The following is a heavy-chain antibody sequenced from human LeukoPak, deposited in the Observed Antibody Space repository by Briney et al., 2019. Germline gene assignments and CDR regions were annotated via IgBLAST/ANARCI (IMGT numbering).Heavy chain of an antibody. CDR1: GFTFSYYT. J-gene: IGHJ4*02. Sequence: PGGSLRLSCAASGFTFSYYTMNWVRQAPGKGLEWVSSISSSSSYIYYADSVKGRFTISRDNAKDSLYLQMNSLRAEDTAVYYCARGLDYYDSSGYYYYWGQGTLVTVSS. D-gene: IGHD3-22*01. V-gene: IGHV3-21*01. CDR2: ISSSSSYI. CDR3: ARGLDYYDSSGYYYY.